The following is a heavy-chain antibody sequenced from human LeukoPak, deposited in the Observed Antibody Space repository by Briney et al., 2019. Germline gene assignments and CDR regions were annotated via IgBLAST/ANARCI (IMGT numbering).Heavy chain of an antibody. CDR3: ARASQLTWIPDY. V-gene: IGHV3-13*01. CDR2: IGTAGDT. CDR1: GFTFSSYA. Sequence: GGSLRLSCAASGFTFSSYAMSWVRQGPGKGLEWVSAIGTAGDTYYPGSVKGRFTISRENAKNSLYLQMNSLRAGDTAVYYCARASQLTWIPDYWGQGTLVTVSS. D-gene: IGHD5-18*01. J-gene: IGHJ4*02.